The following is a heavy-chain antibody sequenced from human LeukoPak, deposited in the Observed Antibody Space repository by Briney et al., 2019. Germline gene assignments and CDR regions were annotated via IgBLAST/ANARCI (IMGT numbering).Heavy chain of an antibody. CDR3: TRDPLRYFNWNHYYYYMDV. CDR1: GFIFSNAW. CDR2: IRSITDGVTT. Sequence: PGGSLRLSCAASGFIFSNAWMTWVRQAPGKGLEWVGRIRSITDGVTTDYAAPVKGRFTISRDDSKSIAYLQMNSLETEDTAVYYCTRDPLRYFNWNHYYYYMDVWGKGTTVTISS. J-gene: IGHJ6*03. D-gene: IGHD3-9*01. V-gene: IGHV3-15*01.